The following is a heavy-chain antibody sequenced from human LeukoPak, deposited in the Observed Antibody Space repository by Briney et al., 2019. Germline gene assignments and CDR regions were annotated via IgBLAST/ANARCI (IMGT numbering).Heavy chain of an antibody. J-gene: IGHJ4*02. D-gene: IGHD3-22*01. CDR3: ATGRYYYDSSGGDY. Sequence: ASVKVSCKVSGYTLTELSMHWVRQAPGKGLEWMGGFDPEDAKTIYAQKFQGRVTMTEDTSTDTAYMELSSLRSEDTAVYYCATGRYYYDSSGGDYWGQGTLVTVSS. CDR1: GYTLTELS. V-gene: IGHV1-24*01. CDR2: FDPEDAKT.